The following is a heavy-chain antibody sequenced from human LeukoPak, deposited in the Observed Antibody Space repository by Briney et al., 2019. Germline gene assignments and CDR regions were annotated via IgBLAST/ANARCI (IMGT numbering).Heavy chain of an antibody. V-gene: IGHV4-39*02. D-gene: IGHD4-17*01. J-gene: IGHJ3*02. CDR2: IYYSGST. CDR1: GGSISSSSYY. CDR3: VRDRAVSPFPPDAFDM. Sequence: PSETLSLTCTVSGGSISSSSYYWGWIRQPPWKGLEWIGSIYYSGSTYYNPSLKSRVTISVDTSKNQFSLKLSSVTAADTAVYYCVRDRAVSPFPPDAFDMWGQGTMVTVAS.